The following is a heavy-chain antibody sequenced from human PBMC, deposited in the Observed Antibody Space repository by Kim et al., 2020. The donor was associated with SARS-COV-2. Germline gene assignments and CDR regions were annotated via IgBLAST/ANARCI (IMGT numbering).Heavy chain of an antibody. V-gene: IGHV3-15*01. J-gene: IGHJ4*02. D-gene: IGHD4-17*01. Sequence: GGSLRLSCAASGFTFTNAWMSWVRQAPGKGLEWVGRIKSKSDGGTIDYAAPVKGRFTILRDDSKNMLFLHMTSLKTEDTAVYFCTVLGYGDYSKDFWGQGTLVTVSS. CDR1: GFTFTNAW. CDR3: TVLGYGDYSKDF. CDR2: IKSKSDGGTI.